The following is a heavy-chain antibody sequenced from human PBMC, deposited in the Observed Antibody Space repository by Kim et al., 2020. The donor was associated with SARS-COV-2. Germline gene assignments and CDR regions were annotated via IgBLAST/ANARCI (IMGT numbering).Heavy chain of an antibody. CDR2: IYPFDNSV. J-gene: IGHJ4*02. D-gene: IGHD7-27*01. CDR3: ARDGRNWGDSAY. Sequence: ASVKVSCKASGYTFTGYHMHWVRQAPGQGLEWLGNIYPFDNSVAYAQNFQGRVTMTTDASTSTVYMELNSLRSEDTAVYYCARDGRNWGDSAYWGQGTLV. V-gene: IGHV1-46*01. CDR1: GYTFTGYH.